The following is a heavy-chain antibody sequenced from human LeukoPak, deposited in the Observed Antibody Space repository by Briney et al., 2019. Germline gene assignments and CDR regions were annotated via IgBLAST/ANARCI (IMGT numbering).Heavy chain of an antibody. Sequence: SETLSLTCTVSGGSLSSYSWSWIRQSPGKGLEWIGYIYYSGTTSYNPSLKSRVSMSVDTSKNQFSLKLSSLTAADTAVYYCARDGRGCSGGTCYKYWGQGILVTVSS. CDR1: GGSLSSYS. CDR3: ARDGRGCSGGTCYKY. CDR2: IYYSGTT. J-gene: IGHJ4*02. V-gene: IGHV4-59*01. D-gene: IGHD2-15*01.